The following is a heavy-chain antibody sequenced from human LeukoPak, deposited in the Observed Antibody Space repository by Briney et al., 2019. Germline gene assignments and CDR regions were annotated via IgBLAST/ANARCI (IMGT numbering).Heavy chain of an antibody. J-gene: IGHJ4*02. Sequence: SETLSLTCAVSGASISSSHWWSWVRQPPRKGLEWIGEIYHGGSTNCNPSLKGRATISVDRSNNQFSLRLTSVTAADTAVYYCARGEEHGSGTVHFDYWGQGTLVTVSS. CDR1: GASISSSHW. CDR2: IYHGGST. V-gene: IGHV4-4*02. CDR3: ARGEEHGSGTVHFDY. D-gene: IGHD3-10*01.